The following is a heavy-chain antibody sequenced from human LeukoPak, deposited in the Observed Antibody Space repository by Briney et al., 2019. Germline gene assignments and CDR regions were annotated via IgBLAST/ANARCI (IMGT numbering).Heavy chain of an antibody. CDR3: ARDKDYYGSGSYYLH. J-gene: IGHJ4*02. CDR2: ISSSGSTI. CDR1: GFTFSSHW. D-gene: IGHD3-10*01. Sequence: GGSLRLSCTASGFTFSSHWMSWVRQAPGKGLEWVSYISSSGSTIYYADSVKGRFTISRDNAKNSLYLQMNSLRAEDTAVYYCARDKDYYGSGSYYLHWGQGTLVTVSS. V-gene: IGHV3-48*04.